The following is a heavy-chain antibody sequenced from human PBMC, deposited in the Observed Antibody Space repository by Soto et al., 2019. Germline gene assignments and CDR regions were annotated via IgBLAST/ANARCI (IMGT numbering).Heavy chain of an antibody. CDR1: GFTFDDYT. CDR2: ISWDGGST. CDR3: AKDIAGGRLYYCGMDV. D-gene: IGHD3-16*01. Sequence: EVQLVESGGVVVQPGGSLRLSCAASGFTFDDYTMHWVRQAPGKGLEWVSLISWDGGSTYYADSVKGRFTISRDNSKNSLYLQMNSLRTEDTALYYCAKDIAGGRLYYCGMDVWGQGTTVTVSS. J-gene: IGHJ6*02. V-gene: IGHV3-43*01.